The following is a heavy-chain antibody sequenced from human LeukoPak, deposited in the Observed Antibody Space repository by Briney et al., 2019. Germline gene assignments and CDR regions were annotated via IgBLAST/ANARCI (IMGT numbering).Heavy chain of an antibody. CDR1: GYTFTSYW. J-gene: IGHJ4*02. CDR2: IYPGDSDT. V-gene: IGHV5-51*01. CDR3: ARSPSLRGGNYFDS. D-gene: IGHD3-16*01. Sequence: GEALKISCKGSGYTFTSYWITWVRQMPGKGLEWMWIIYPGDSDTRYSPSFQGQVNISADKSISTTYLQWSSLKASDTALYYCARSPSLRGGNYFDSWGQGTLVTVSS.